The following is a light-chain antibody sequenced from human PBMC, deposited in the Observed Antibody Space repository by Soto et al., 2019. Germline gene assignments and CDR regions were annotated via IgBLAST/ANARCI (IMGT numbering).Light chain of an antibody. CDR3: SSYTSSSTYV. Sequence: QSVLTQPASVSVSPGQSITISCTGTSSDVGGYNYVSWYQQHPGKAPKLMIYDVSNRPSGVSNRFSGSKSGNTASLTISGIQAEDEADYYCSSYTSSSTYVFGTGTTLTVL. J-gene: IGLJ1*01. CDR2: DVS. V-gene: IGLV2-14*01. CDR1: SSDVGGYNY.